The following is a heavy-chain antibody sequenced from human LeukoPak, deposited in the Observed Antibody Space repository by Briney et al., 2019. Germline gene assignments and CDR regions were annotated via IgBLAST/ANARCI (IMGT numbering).Heavy chain of an antibody. CDR2: IYYSGST. V-gene: IGHV4-59*12. Sequence: PSETLSLTCTVSGGSISSYYWSWIRQPPGKGLEWIGYIYYSGSTNYNPSLKSRVTISVDTSKNQFSLKLSSVTAADTAVYYCARDRVGYGDYDYWGQGTLVTVSS. CDR1: GGSISSYY. D-gene: IGHD4-17*01. CDR3: ARDRVGYGDYDY. J-gene: IGHJ4*02.